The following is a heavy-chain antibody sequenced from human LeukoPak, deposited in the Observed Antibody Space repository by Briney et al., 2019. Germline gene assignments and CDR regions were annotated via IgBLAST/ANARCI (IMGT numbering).Heavy chain of an antibody. D-gene: IGHD3-16*01. Sequence: SETLSLTCTVSGGSISSGGYYWSWIRQHPGKGLEWTGYIYYSGSTYYNPSLKSRVTISVDTSKNQFSLKLSSVTAADTAVYYCAREGEEAQYNWFDPWGQGTLVTVSS. CDR1: GGSISSGGYY. CDR2: IYYSGST. CDR3: AREGEEAQYNWFDP. V-gene: IGHV4-31*03. J-gene: IGHJ5*02.